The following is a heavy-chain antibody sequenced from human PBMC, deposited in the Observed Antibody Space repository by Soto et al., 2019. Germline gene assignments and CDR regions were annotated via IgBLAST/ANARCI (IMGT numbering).Heavy chain of an antibody. V-gene: IGHV1-46*01. J-gene: IGHJ4*02. D-gene: IGHD3-22*01. CDR3: ARGLIYDSSGYYFDY. Sequence: ASVKVSCKASGYTFTSYYMHWVRQAPGQGLEWMGIINPSGGSTRYAQKFQGRVTMTRDRSTSTVYMELSSLRSEDTALYYCARGLIYDSSGYYFDYWGQGTLVTVSS. CDR2: INPSGGST. CDR1: GYTFTSYY.